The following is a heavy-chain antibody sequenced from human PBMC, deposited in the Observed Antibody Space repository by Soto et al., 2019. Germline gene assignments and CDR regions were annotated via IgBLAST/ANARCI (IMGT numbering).Heavy chain of an antibody. J-gene: IGHJ6*02. CDR2: IIPIFGTA. Sequence: QVQLVQSGAEVKKPGSSVKVSCKASGGTFSSYAISWVRQAPGQGLEWMGGIIPIFGTANYAQKFQGRVTITADESTSIAYMELSSLRSEDTAVYYCARSTRQQLPRYYYYGMDVWGQGTTVTVSS. V-gene: IGHV1-69*01. D-gene: IGHD6-13*01. CDR1: GGTFSSYA. CDR3: ARSTRQQLPRYYYYGMDV.